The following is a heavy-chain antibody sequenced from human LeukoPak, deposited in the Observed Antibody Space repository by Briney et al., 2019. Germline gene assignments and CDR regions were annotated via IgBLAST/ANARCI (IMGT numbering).Heavy chain of an antibody. CDR2: MNPNSGNT. J-gene: IGHJ6*02. D-gene: IGHD3-10*01. CDR3: ARALNYYGSGSYSNYYYGMDV. V-gene: IGHV1-8*01. Sequence: ASVKASCNASGYTFTSYVINWVRQATGQGLEWMRWMNPNSGNTGYAHKFQGRVTITRNTSINAAYMELSSLRSETTAVYYCARALNYYGSGSYSNYYYGMDVWGQGTTVTVSS. CDR1: GYTFTSYV.